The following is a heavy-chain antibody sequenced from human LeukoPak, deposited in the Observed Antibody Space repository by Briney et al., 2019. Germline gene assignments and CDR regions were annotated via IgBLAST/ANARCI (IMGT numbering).Heavy chain of an antibody. CDR2: ISAYNGNT. V-gene: IGHV1-18*01. Sequence: ASVKVSCKASGYTFNRYGISWVRQAPGQGLEWMGWISAYNGNTKYSQKVQGRVTMTTDTSTSTAYMELRSLRSDDTAVYYCASSLNYGSGGGDYWGQGTLVTVSS. CDR3: ASSLNYGSGGGDY. J-gene: IGHJ4*02. CDR1: GYTFNRYG. D-gene: IGHD3-10*01.